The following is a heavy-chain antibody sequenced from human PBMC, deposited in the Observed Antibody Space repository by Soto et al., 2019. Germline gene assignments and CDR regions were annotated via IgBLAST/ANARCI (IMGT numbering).Heavy chain of an antibody. J-gene: IGHJ6*02. V-gene: IGHV3-30*18. CDR1: GFTFSSYG. D-gene: IGHD3-10*01. CDR2: ISYDGSNK. Sequence: QVQLVESGGGVVQPGRSLRLSCAASGFTFSSYGMHWVRQAPGKGLEWVAVISYDGSNKYYADSVKGRFTISRDNSKNKLYLQMTSQRADDKAVNNCAKDLMELWFGAVPMYGMDVWGQGTTVTVSS. CDR3: AKDLMELWFGAVPMYGMDV.